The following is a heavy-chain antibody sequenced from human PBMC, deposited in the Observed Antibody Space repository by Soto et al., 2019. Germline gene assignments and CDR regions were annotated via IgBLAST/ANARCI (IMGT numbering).Heavy chain of an antibody. CDR1: GFTFSSYW. J-gene: IGHJ6*02. V-gene: IGHV3-74*01. Sequence: GGSLRLSCAASGFTFSSYWMHWVRQAPGKGLVWVSRINSDGSSTSYADSVKGRFTISRDNAKNTLYLQMNSLRAEDTAVYYCARGLWPVADYDILTGYPRSYGMDVWGQGTTVTVSS. CDR2: INSDGSST. CDR3: ARGLWPVADYDILTGYPRSYGMDV. D-gene: IGHD3-9*01.